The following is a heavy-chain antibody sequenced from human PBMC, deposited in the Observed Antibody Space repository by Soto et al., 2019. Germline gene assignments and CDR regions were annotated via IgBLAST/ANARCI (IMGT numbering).Heavy chain of an antibody. V-gene: IGHV3-30*18. CDR3: AKALTIFGVNDAFDI. Sequence: QVQLVESGGGVVQPGRSLRLSCAASGFTFSSYGMHWVRQAPGKGLEWVAVISYDGSNKYYADSVKGRFTISRDNSKNTLYLQMHSLRAEDTAVYYCAKALTIFGVNDAFDIWAQGTM. D-gene: IGHD3-3*01. J-gene: IGHJ3*02. CDR2: ISYDGSNK. CDR1: GFTFSSYG.